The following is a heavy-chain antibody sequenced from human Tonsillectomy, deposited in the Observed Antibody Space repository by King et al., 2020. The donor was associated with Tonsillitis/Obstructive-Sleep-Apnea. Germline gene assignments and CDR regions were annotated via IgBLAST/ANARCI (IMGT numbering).Heavy chain of an antibody. CDR3: AHRPDYGDYSTFDY. V-gene: IGHV2-5*02. J-gene: IGHJ4*02. Sequence: TLKESGPTLVKPTQTLTLTCTFSGFSLSTSGVGVGWIRQPPGKALEWLGLIYWDDDKRYSPSLKSRLTITKDTSKNQVVLTMTNMDPVDTATYYCAHRPDYGDYSTFDYWGLGTLVTVSS. CDR2: IYWDDDK. CDR1: GFSLSTSGVG. D-gene: IGHD4-17*01.